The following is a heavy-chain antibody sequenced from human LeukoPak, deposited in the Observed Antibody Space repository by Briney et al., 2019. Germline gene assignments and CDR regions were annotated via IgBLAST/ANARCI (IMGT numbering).Heavy chain of an antibody. V-gene: IGHV3-48*01. CDR1: GFPLSSYS. Sequence: GGSLRLSCTASGFPLSSYSMNWIRQAPGKGLEWISYISASGSAIYYVDSVNGRVTVSRDNARNSLFLQMDSPRAEDTAVYYGVKVKGSYFAYWAREPWSPSPQ. D-gene: IGHD2-15*01. J-gene: IGHJ4*02. CDR2: ISASGSAI. CDR3: VKVKGSYFAY.